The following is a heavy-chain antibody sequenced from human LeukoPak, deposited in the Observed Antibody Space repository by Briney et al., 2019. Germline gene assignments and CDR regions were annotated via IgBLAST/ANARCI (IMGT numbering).Heavy chain of an antibody. V-gene: IGHV4-39*07. J-gene: IGHJ3*02. D-gene: IGHD1-26*01. CDR2: INHSGST. CDR3: AREPRERALADDAFDI. CDR1: GGSISSGTYY. Sequence: PSETLSLTCTVSGGSISSGTYYWSWIRQPPGKGLEWIGEINHSGSTNYNPSLKSRVTISVATSKNQFSLKLSSVTAADTAVYYCAREPRERALADDAFDIWGQGTMVTVSS.